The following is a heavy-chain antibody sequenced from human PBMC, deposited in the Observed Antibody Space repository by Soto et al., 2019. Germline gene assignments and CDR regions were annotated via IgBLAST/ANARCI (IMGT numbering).Heavy chain of an antibody. CDR2: IYHSGNA. J-gene: IGHJ4*02. D-gene: IGHD3-10*01. CDR3: ARVGVHIPVHS. Sequence: QVQLQESGPGLVEPSETLSLTCTVSGDSIRSGNFYWGWIRQHPGKGLEWIGFIYHSGNAYYNPSPESRLTFSIDTSKILFSRRLTSLTPADRATYFCARVGVHIPVHSWGQGILVTVSS. V-gene: IGHV4-31*03. CDR1: GDSIRSGNFY.